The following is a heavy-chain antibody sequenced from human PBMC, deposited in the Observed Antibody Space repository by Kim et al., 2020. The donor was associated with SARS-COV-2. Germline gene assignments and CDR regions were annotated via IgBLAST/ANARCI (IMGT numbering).Heavy chain of an antibody. CDR2: I. Sequence: INYAYSVKGRFTISRDNAKNSLYLQMNSLRAEDTAFFYCAKALTGLDAFDVWGQGTLVTVSS. CDR3: AKALTGLDAFDV. J-gene: IGHJ3*01. V-gene: IGHV3-9*01.